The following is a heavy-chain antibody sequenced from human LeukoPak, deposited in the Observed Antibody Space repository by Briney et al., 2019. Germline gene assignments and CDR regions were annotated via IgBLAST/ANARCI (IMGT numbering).Heavy chain of an antibody. D-gene: IGHD4-17*01. CDR1: GFTFSGYA. Sequence: GGSLRLSCAASGFTFSGYAMSWVRQAPGKGLEWVSAISGSGGSTYYADSVKGRFTISRDNSKNTLYLQMNSLRAEDTAVYYCAKASGDYTFGYWGQGTLVTVSS. V-gene: IGHV3-23*01. J-gene: IGHJ4*02. CDR3: AKASGDYTFGY. CDR2: ISGSGGST.